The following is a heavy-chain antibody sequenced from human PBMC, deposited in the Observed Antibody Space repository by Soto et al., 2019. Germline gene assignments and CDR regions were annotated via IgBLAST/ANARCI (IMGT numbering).Heavy chain of an antibody. CDR1: GFTFNNYA. J-gene: IGHJ4*02. CDR3: AKDRLGGNFDY. Sequence: VGSLRHSCASSGFTFNNYAMNWVRQAPGKGLEWVATISGTGGSTYYADSVKGRFTISRDNSKNTLYLQMNSLRVEDTAVYYCAKDRLGGNFDYWGQGTQVTVSS. CDR2: ISGTGGST. V-gene: IGHV3-23*01.